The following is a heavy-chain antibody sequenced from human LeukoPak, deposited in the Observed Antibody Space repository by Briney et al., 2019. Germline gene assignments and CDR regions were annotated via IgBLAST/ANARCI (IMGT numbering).Heavy chain of an antibody. V-gene: IGHV4-39*07. CDR1: GGSINSSSYY. J-gene: IGHJ3*02. Sequence: SETLSLTCTVSGGSINSSSYYWGWIRQPPGKGLEWIGSIYYSGSTYYNPSLKSRVTISVDTSKNQFSLKLSSVTAADTAVYYCARVRKNYGDLVGAFDIWGQGTMVTVSS. CDR2: IYYSGST. D-gene: IGHD4-17*01. CDR3: ARVRKNYGDLVGAFDI.